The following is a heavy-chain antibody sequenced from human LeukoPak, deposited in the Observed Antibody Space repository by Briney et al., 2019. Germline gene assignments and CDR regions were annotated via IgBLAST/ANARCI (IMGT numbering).Heavy chain of an antibody. V-gene: IGHV3-21*01. D-gene: IGHD3-22*01. CDR1: GFTFSSYR. CDR2: ISSRSSYI. Sequence: GGSLRLSCAASGFTFSSYRMNWVRQAPGKGLEWVSSISSRSSYIYYADSLKGRFTISRDNAKNSLYLNIHSLRAEDTAVYYCTSLPLMIVVAGDAFDIWGQGTMVTVSS. CDR3: TSLPLMIVVAGDAFDI. J-gene: IGHJ3*02.